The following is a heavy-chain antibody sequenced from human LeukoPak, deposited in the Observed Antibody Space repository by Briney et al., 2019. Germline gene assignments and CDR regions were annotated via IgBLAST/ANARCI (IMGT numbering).Heavy chain of an antibody. CDR3: AREAGYYQTYYYYYYMDV. J-gene: IGHJ6*03. CDR1: GFTFSSYS. V-gene: IGHV3-21*01. CDR2: ISSSSSYI. D-gene: IGHD3-9*01. Sequence: GGSLRLSCAASGFTFSSYSMNWVRQAPGKGLEWVSSISSSSSYIYYADSVKGRFTISRDNAKNSLYLQMNSLRAEDTAVYYCAREAGYYQTYYYYYYMDVWGKGTTVTVSS.